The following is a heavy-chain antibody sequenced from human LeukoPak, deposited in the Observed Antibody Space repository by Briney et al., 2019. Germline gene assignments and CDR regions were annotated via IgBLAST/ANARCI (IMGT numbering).Heavy chain of an antibody. V-gene: IGHV4-39*07. CDR1: GGSISSGTYY. CDR3: ARSTTVTSYGMDV. J-gene: IGHJ6*02. Sequence: ETLSLTCTVSGGSISSGTYYWSWIRQPAGKGLEWIGSIYYSGSTYYNPSLKSRVTISVDTSKNQFSLKLSSVTAADTAVYYCARSTTVTSYGMDVWGQGTTVTVSS. D-gene: IGHD4-17*01. CDR2: IYYSGST.